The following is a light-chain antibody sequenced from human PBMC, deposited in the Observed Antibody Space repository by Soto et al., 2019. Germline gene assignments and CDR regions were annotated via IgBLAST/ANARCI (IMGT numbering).Light chain of an antibody. J-gene: IGKJ2*03. CDR1: QDISRW. Sequence: DIKMTQSPPTLPASAGDRVTITCRASQDISRWLAWYQQKPGKAPELLIYDVSTLQSGVPSRFSGTGSGTEFTLTISSLQPEDFATYYCKQYNAYYSFGQVTKVEIK. V-gene: IGKV1-5*01. CDR3: KQYNAYYS. CDR2: DVS.